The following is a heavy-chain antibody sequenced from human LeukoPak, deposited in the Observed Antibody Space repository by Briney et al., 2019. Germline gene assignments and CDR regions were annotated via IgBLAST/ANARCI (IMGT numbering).Heavy chain of an antibody. J-gene: IGHJ6*03. V-gene: IGHV1-3*03. CDR3: ARGTTLRHLFTLDYYMDV. D-gene: IGHD1-1*01. Sequence: ASVKVSCKASGYSFTSYALHWVRQAPGQRLEWMGWINVGNGNTKYSQEFQDRVTITRDTSASTAYMELSSLRSEDTAVYYCARGTTLRHLFTLDYYMDVWGKGTTVTISS. CDR2: INVGNGNT. CDR1: GYSFTSYA.